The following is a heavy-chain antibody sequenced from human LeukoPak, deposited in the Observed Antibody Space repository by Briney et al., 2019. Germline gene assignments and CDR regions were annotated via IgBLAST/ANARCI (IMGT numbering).Heavy chain of an antibody. D-gene: IGHD5-18*01. CDR3: ASGYSYGSRFDY. Sequence: SVKVSCKASGGTFSSYAISWVRQAPGQGLEWMGGIIPIFGTANYAQKFQGRVTITTDESTSTAYMELSSLRSEDTAVYYCASGYSYGSRFDYWGQGTLVTVSS. CDR2: IIPIFGTA. J-gene: IGHJ4*02. CDR1: GGTFSSYA. V-gene: IGHV1-69*05.